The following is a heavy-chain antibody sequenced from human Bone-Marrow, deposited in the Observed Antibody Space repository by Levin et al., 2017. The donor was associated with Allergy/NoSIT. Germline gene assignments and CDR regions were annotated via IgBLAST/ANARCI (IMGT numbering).Heavy chain of an antibody. CDR2: IDASGGST. J-gene: IGHJ4*02. CDR3: AKDPTTGTTGYFDY. Sequence: GESLKISCAASGFAFSIYAMTWFRQAPGKALEWVSGIDASGGSTYYADSVKGRFTISRDNSKNTLYVQMNNLRPEDTAKYYCAKDPTTGTTGYFDYWGQGPLVTVSS. V-gene: IGHV3-23*01. D-gene: IGHD4-17*01. CDR1: GFAFSIYA.